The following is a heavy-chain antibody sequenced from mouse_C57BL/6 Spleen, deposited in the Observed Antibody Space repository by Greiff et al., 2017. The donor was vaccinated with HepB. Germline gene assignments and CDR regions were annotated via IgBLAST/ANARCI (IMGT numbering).Heavy chain of an antibody. J-gene: IGHJ2*01. Sequence: QVQLQQPGAELVMPGASVKLSCKASGYTFTSYWMHWVKQRPGQGLEWIGEIDPSDSYTNYNQKFKGKSTLTVDKSSSTAYMQLSSLTSEDSAVYYCARRTPHYFDYWGQGTTLTVSS. CDR3: ARRTPHYFDY. V-gene: IGHV1-69*01. CDR1: GYTFTSYW. CDR2: IDPSDSYT.